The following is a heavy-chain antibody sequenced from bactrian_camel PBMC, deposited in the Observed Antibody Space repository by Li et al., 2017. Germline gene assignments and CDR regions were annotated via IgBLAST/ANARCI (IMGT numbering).Heavy chain of an antibody. CDR2: LNRAGVST. CDR3: AARDRETCGATWYALSRWAY. V-gene: IGHV3S40*01. J-gene: IGHJ4*01. D-gene: IGHD6*01. Sequence: VQLVESGGGLVQPGGSLRLSCAASGYSVSSACMGWFRQAPGKEREGIVSLNRAGVSTYRTDSVKGRFAISRDNANNTVYLQINGLKPEDTAMYYCAARDRETCGATWYALSRWAYWGQGTQVTVS. CDR1: GYSVSSAC.